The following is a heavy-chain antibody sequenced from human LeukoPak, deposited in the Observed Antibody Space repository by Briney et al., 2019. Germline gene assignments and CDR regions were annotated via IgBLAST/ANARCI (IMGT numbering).Heavy chain of an antibody. Sequence: KSSETLSHIRAVYGGSFSGYYWSWIRQPPGKGLEWIGEIYHSGSTNYNPSLKSRVTISVDTSKNQFSLKLSSVTAADTAVYYRATPARDPYMDVWGKGTTVTVSS. V-gene: IGHV4-34*01. CDR1: GGSFSGYY. CDR3: ATPARDPYMDV. CDR2: IYHSGST. J-gene: IGHJ6*03.